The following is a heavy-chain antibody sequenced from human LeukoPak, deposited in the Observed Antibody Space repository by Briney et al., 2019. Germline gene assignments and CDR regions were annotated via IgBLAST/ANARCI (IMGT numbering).Heavy chain of an antibody. CDR3: AREVCGYYDSSGDCWFDP. D-gene: IGHD3-22*01. J-gene: IGHJ5*02. V-gene: IGHV3-33*01. Sequence: TGRSLRLSCAASGXTFSSYGMHWVRQAPGKGLEWVAVIWYDGSNKYYADSVKGRYTISRDNSKNTPYLQMNSLRAGGTAVYYCAREVCGYYDSSGDCWFDPWGQGTLVTVSS. CDR1: GXTFSSYG. CDR2: IWYDGSNK.